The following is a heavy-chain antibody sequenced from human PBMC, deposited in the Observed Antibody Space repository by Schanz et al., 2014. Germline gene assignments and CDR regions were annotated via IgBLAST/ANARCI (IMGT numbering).Heavy chain of an antibody. V-gene: IGHV3-74*01. J-gene: IGHJ4*02. CDR2: MNGDGSRT. Sequence: EVQLVESGGGLVQPGGSLRLSCAASGFTFSNYWMHWVRQAPGKGLVWVSRMNGDGSRTAYADSVKGRFTISRDNAKNTLYLQMNSLRAEDTAVYYCARGGPAYYFDDWLQGTLAAVAS. CDR1: GFTFSNYW. CDR3: ARGGPAYYFDD.